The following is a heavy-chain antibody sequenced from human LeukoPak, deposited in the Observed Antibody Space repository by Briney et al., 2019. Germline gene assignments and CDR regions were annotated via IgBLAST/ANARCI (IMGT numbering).Heavy chain of an antibody. Sequence: GGSLRLSCAASGFSFNTYWMYWVRQVPEKGLVWVSRIKTDGSSTSYADSVKGRFTISRDNAKNSLDLQMNSLRAEDTAVYYCARDSSTSCYDYWGQGTLVTVSS. CDR2: IKTDGSST. CDR1: GFSFNTYW. V-gene: IGHV3-74*01. J-gene: IGHJ4*02. CDR3: ARDSSTSCYDY. D-gene: IGHD2-2*01.